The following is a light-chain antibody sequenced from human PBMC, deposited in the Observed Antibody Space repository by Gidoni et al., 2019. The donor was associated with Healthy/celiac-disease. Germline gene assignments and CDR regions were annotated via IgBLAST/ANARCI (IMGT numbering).Light chain of an antibody. CDR2: AAS. CDR1: QSISSW. J-gene: IGKJ1*01. CDR3: QQYPKT. V-gene: IGKV1-5*01. Sequence: DIQMTQSPSTLSESVGDRVTITCRASQSISSWLAWYQQKPGKAPKLLINAASSLERGFPARFSGSGSRTEFTLTISSLQPDDFATYYCQQYPKTFGQXTKVEIK.